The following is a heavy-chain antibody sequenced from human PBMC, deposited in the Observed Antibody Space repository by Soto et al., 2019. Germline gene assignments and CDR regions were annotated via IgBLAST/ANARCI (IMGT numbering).Heavy chain of an antibody. J-gene: IGHJ6*02. CDR2: IYSGGST. CDR1: GFTVSSNY. D-gene: IGHD1-7*01. V-gene: IGHV3-53*01. CDR3: ARGGNWNYEYYYGMDV. Sequence: GGSLRLSCAASGFTVSSNYMSWVRQAPGKGLEWVSVIYSGGSTYYADSVKGRFTISRDNSKNTLYLQMNSLRAEDTAVYYCARGGNWNYEYYYGMDVWGQGTTVTVSS.